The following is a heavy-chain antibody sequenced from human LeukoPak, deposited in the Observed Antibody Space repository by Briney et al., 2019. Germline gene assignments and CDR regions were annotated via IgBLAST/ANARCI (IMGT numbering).Heavy chain of an antibody. D-gene: IGHD3-10*01. CDR1: GGSISSSNW. J-gene: IGHJ4*02. CDR3: ARVAYGSSHVDY. CDR2: IYHSGST. V-gene: IGHV4-4*02. Sequence: SETLSLTCAVSGGSISSSNWWSWVRQPPGKGLEWIGEIYHSGSTNYNPSLKSRVTKSVDKSKNQFSLKLSSVTAADTAVYYCARVAYGSSHVDYWGQGTLVTVSS.